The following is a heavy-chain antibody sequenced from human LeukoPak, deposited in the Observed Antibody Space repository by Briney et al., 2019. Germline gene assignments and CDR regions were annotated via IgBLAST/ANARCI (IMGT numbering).Heavy chain of an antibody. CDR1: GFTFSSYW. Sequence: PGGSLRLSCAASGFTFSSYWMSWVRQAPGKGLEWVANIKQDGSEKYYVDSVKGRFTISRDNAKNSLYLQMNSLRAEDTAVYYCARDLGAGTTGFYYYGLDVWGQGTTVTVSS. V-gene: IGHV3-7*03. J-gene: IGHJ6*02. CDR2: IKQDGSEK. CDR3: ARDLGAGTTGFYYYGLDV. D-gene: IGHD1-1*01.